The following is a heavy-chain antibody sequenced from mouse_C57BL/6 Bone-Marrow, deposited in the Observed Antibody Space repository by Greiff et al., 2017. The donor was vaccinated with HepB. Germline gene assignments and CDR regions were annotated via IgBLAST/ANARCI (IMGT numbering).Heavy chain of an antibody. J-gene: IGHJ3*01. V-gene: IGHV5-4*01. CDR2: ISDGGSYT. CDR1: GFTFSSYA. CDR3: ARDGPDAY. Sequence: EVQRVESGGGLVKPGGSLKLSCAASGFTFSSYAMSWVRQTPEKRLEWVATISDGGSYTYYPDNVKGRFTISRDNAKNNLYLQMSHLKSEDTAMYYCARDGPDAYWGQGTLVTVSA.